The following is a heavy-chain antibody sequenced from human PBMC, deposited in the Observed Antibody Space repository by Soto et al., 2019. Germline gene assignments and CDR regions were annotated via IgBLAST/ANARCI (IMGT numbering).Heavy chain of an antibody. CDR2: VHYSGNT. CDR3: VSRLGYGDAMDV. D-gene: IGHD1-1*01. CDR1: GDSITSGGYY. J-gene: IGHJ6*02. V-gene: IGHV4-39*01. Sequence: QLQLQESGPGLVKPSETLSLTCTVSGDSITSGGYYWGWIRQPPGKGLEGIGSVHYSGNTFYNPSLKSRLIISRATSRNEFSLPLHSVTAADTAVYYCVSRLGYGDAMDVWGQGTTVTVSS.